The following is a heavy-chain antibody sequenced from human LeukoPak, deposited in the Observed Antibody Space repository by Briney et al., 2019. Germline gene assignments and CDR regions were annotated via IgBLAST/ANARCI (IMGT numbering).Heavy chain of an antibody. J-gene: IGHJ4*02. V-gene: IGHV1-69*06. CDR1: GGTFSSYA. CDR3: ARVSIRWELQNPFLG. Sequence: ASVKVSCKASGGTFSSYAISWVRQAPGQGLEWMGRIIPIFGTANYAQKFQGRVTITADKSTSTAYMELSSLRYEDTAVYYCARVSIRWELQNPFLGWGQGTLVTVSS. D-gene: IGHD1-26*01. CDR2: IIPIFGTA.